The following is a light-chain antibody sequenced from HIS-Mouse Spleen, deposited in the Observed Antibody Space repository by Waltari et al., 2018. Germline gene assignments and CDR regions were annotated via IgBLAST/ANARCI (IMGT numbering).Light chain of an antibody. CDR2: EDS. Sequence: SYELTQPPSVSVSPGQTARITCSGDALPKKYAYWYQQNSGKAPVLVIYEDSKRPSGIPERFSGSSSGTMATLTISGAQVEDEADYYCYSTDSSGNHRVFGGGTKLTVL. CDR3: YSTDSSGNHRV. CDR1: ALPKKY. V-gene: IGLV3-10*01. J-gene: IGLJ2*01.